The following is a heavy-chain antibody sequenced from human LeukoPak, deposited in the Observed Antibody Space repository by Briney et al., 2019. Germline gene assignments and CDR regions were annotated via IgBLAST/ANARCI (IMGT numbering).Heavy chain of an antibody. V-gene: IGHV4-30-4*08. CDR1: GGSISSGDYY. Sequence: SQTLSLTCTVSGGSISSGDYYWSWIRQPPGKGLEWIGYIYYSGSTYYNPSLKSRVTISVDTSKNQFSLKLSSVTAADTVVYYCARAPPTYFWSGYGYYYMDVWGKGTTVTVSS. J-gene: IGHJ6*03. CDR2: IYYSGST. CDR3: ARAPPTYFWSGYGYYYMDV. D-gene: IGHD3-3*01.